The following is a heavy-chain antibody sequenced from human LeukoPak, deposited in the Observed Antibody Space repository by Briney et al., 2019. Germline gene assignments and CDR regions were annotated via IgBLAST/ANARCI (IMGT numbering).Heavy chain of an antibody. CDR2: ISGSGGST. V-gene: IGHV3-23*01. CDR1: GFTFSSYA. CDR3: AKVKVVRDSVCRDDAFDI. D-gene: IGHD2-15*01. J-gene: IGHJ3*02. Sequence: PGGSLRLSCAASGFTFSSYAMSWVRQAPGKGLEWVLAISGSGGSTYYADSVKGRFTISRDNSKNTLYLQMNSLRAEDTAVYYCAKVKVVRDSVCRDDAFDIWGQGTMVTVSS.